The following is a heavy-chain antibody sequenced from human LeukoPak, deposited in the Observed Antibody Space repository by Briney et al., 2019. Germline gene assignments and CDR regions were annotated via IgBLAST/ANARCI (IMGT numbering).Heavy chain of an antibody. J-gene: IGHJ3*02. CDR2: IYYSGST. CDR1: GGSISSYY. CDR3: ARDIYDSSGQRFDI. Sequence: SETLSLTCTVSGGSISSYYWSWIRQPPGKGLEWIGYIYYSGSTNYNPSLKSRVTISVDTSKNQFSLKLSSVTAADTAVYYCARDIYDSSGQRFDIWGQGTMVTVSP. D-gene: IGHD3-22*01. V-gene: IGHV4-59*01.